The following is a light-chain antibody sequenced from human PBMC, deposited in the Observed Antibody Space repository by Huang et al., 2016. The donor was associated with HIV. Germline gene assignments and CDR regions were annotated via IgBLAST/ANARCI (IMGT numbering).Light chain of an antibody. V-gene: IGKV3-20*01. J-gene: IGKJ3*01. CDR3: HQYGIPPFT. CDR1: QSISSSS. Sequence: EIVLTQSPGTLSLSPGERATFSCRASQSISSSSLAWYLQKPGQAPTLLIHGASTSATAIPDRFSGSGSGTDFTLTISRLEPEDFAVYYCHQYGIPPFTFGPGTKVVIK. CDR2: GAS.